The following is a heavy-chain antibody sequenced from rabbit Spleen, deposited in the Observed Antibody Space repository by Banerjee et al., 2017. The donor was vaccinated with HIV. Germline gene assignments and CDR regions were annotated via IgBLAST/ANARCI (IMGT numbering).Heavy chain of an antibody. D-gene: IGHD1-1*01. J-gene: IGHJ3*01. CDR1: GFSFSSNW. V-gene: IGHV1S45*01. Sequence: QEQLEESGGDLVKPGASLTLTCTVSGFSFSSNWICWVRQAPGKGLEWIACIYTGSLGSTVYASWAKGRFTISKTSSTTVTLQVTSPTTADTATYFCARSTNGVGYRGDLWGQGTLVTVS. CDR3: ARSTNGVGYRGDL. CDR2: IYTGSLGST.